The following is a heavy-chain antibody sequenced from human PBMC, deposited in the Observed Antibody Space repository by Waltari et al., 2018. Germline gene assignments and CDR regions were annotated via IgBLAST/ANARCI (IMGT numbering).Heavy chain of an antibody. J-gene: IGHJ6*04. Sequence: QVQLQESGPGLVKPSETLSLTCTVSGGSLSSYYWSWIRQPPGKGLEWIGYIYYSGSTNYNPSLKSRVTISVDTSKNQFSLKLSSVTAADTAVYYCARRYSYGPMDVWGKGTTVTVSS. V-gene: IGHV4-59*01. D-gene: IGHD5-18*01. CDR1: GGSLSSYY. CDR2: IYYSGST. CDR3: ARRYSYGPMDV.